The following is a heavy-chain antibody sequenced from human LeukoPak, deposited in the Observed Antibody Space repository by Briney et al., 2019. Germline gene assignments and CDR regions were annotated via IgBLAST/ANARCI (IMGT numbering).Heavy chain of an antibody. Sequence: PGGSLRLSCAASGFTFSSYSMNSVRQAPGKGLEWVSYISSSSSTIYYADSVKGRFTISRDNAKNSLYLQMNSLRAEDTAVYYCPRVDFWSGYYYYMDVWGKGTTVTVSS. CDR3: PRVDFWSGYYYYMDV. J-gene: IGHJ6*03. V-gene: IGHV3-48*01. D-gene: IGHD3-3*01. CDR2: ISSSSSTI. CDR1: GFTFSSYS.